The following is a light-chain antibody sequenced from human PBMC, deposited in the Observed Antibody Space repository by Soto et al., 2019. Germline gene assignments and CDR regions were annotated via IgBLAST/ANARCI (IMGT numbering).Light chain of an antibody. Sequence: DVVITQSPLSLPVTLGQPASLSCSSSQSLVYSDGKTYLSWFHQRPGQSPRRLIYGASTRDTGVPVRFTGSGSGTDFTLKISRVEAEDVGVYYCMQNLYCPFTFGPGTKVDIK. V-gene: IGKV2-30*01. CDR2: GAS. CDR1: QSLVYSDGKTY. CDR3: MQNLYCPFT. J-gene: IGKJ3*01.